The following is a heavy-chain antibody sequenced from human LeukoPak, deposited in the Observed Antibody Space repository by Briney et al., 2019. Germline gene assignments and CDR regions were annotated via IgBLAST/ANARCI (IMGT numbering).Heavy chain of an antibody. Sequence: GGSLRLSCAASGFTFSSYAMSWVRQAPGKGLQWVSSISWNSGSIGYADSVKGRFTISRDNAKNSLYLQMNGLRAEDTALYYCAKDTSGYSYGLVDYWGQGTLVTVSS. CDR1: GFTFSSYA. D-gene: IGHD5-18*01. V-gene: IGHV3-9*01. CDR3: AKDTSGYSYGLVDY. CDR2: ISWNSGSI. J-gene: IGHJ4*02.